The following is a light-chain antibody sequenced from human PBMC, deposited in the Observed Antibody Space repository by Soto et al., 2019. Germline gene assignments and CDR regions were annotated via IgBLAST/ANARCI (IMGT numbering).Light chain of an antibody. CDR3: QQYGVSPAT. V-gene: IGKV3-20*01. CDR2: GTS. J-gene: IGKJ4*01. Sequence: IVMTQSPATLSVSPGERATLSCRASQSVSSNYLAWYQQNPGQAPRLLIYGTSTRASGIPDRFSGSGSGTDFTLTITRLEPEDFAVYFCQQYGVSPATFGGGTKVDIK. CDR1: QSVSSNY.